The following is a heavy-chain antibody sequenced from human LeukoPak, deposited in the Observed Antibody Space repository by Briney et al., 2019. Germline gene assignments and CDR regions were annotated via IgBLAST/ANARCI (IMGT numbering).Heavy chain of an antibody. V-gene: IGHV1-69*01. J-gene: IGHJ6*03. Sequence: GASVKVSCKASGGTFSSYAISWVRQAPGQGLEWMGGIIPIFGTANYAQKFQGRVTITADESTSTAYMELSSLRSEDTAVYYCARVRGSSWSYYYYYMDVWGKGTTVTVSS. CDR3: ARVRGSSWSYYYYYMDV. CDR2: IIPIFGTA. CDR1: GGTFSSYA. D-gene: IGHD6-13*01.